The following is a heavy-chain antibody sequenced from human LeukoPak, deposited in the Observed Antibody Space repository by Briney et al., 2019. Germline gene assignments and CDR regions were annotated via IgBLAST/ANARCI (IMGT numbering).Heavy chain of an antibody. CDR1: GYNFTSYW. V-gene: IGHV5-51*01. Sequence: GESLKISCKASGYNFTSYWIGWVRQMPGKGLEWMGIIYPGDSDTRYSPSFQGQVTISADKSITTAYLHWSSLKASDTAMYYCARPYDYRGPFDYWGQGTLVTVSS. CDR2: IYPGDSDT. D-gene: IGHD4-11*01. J-gene: IGHJ4*02. CDR3: ARPYDYRGPFDY.